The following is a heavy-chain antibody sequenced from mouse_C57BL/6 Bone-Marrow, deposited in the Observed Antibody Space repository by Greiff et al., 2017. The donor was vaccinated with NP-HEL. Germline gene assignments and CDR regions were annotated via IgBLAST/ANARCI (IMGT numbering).Heavy chain of an antibody. CDR2: INPSSGYT. D-gene: IGHD4-1*01. V-gene: IGHV1-4*01. Sequence: QVQLQQSGAELARPGASVKMSCKASGYTFTSYTMHWVKQRHGQGLEWIGYINPSSGYTKYNQKFKDKATLTADKSSSTAYMQLSSLTSEDSAVYYCAKLGPSMDYWGQGTSVTVSS. J-gene: IGHJ4*01. CDR1: GYTFTSYT. CDR3: AKLGPSMDY.